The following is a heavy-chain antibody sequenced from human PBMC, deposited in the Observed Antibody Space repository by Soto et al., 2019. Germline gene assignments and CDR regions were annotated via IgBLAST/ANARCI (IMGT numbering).Heavy chain of an antibody. D-gene: IGHD3-22*01. V-gene: IGHV3-9*01. Sequence: PGGSLRLSCVVSGFIFEDFAMNWVRQVPGKGLEWVSGISWNSATLAYADSVKGRFIVSRDNAKNILYLQMNSLRAEDAALYYCAKDVGSYYYDTSAYLYDYWGKGTLVTVSS. J-gene: IGHJ4*02. CDR3: AKDVGSYYYDTSAYLYDY. CDR2: ISWNSATL. CDR1: GFIFEDFA.